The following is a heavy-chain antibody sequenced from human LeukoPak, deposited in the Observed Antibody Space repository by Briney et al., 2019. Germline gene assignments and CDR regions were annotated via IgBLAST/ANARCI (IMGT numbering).Heavy chain of an antibody. CDR2: ISGSGGST. V-gene: IGHV3-23*01. CDR1: GFTFSSYG. CDR3: AKNNVVRSSGWLQF. Sequence: GGSLRLSCAASGFTFSSYGMHWVRQAPGKGLEWVSAISGSGGSTYYADSVKGRFTISRDNSKNTLYLQMNSLRAEDTAVYYCAKNNVVRSSGWLQFWGQGTLVTVSS. D-gene: IGHD5-12*01. J-gene: IGHJ4*02.